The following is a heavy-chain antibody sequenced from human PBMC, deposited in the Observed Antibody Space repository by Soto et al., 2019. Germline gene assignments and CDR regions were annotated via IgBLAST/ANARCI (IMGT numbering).Heavy chain of an antibody. Sequence: SETLSLTCTVSGGSISSSSYYWGWIRQPPGKGLEWIGSIYYSGSTYYNPSLKSLVTISVDTSKNQFSLKLSFGTAADTAVYYCAREREFGVTTDYFDYWGQGTLVTVSS. CDR2: IYYSGST. V-gene: IGHV4-39*07. D-gene: IGHD4-17*01. J-gene: IGHJ4*02. CDR3: AREREFGVTTDYFDY. CDR1: GGSISSSSYY.